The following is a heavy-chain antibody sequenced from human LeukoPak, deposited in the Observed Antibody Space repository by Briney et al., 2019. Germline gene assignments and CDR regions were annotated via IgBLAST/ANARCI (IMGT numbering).Heavy chain of an antibody. CDR2: NHSHGRSSSP. Sequence: HQPPGHHLLRDSRNHSHGRSSSPSYADSVKGRFTISRDNAKNTLYLQVNSLRAEDTAVYYCARGGAYGSGTYNYFDYWGQGTLVSVSS. D-gene: IGHD3-10*01. J-gene: IGHJ4*02. V-gene: IGHV3-74*01. CDR3: ARGGAYGSGTYNYFDY.